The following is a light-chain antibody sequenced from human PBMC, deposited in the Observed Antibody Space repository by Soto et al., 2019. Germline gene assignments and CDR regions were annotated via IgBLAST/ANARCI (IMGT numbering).Light chain of an antibody. V-gene: IGKV1-5*01. CDR2: DGT. Sequence: DIQMTQSPSTLSASVGDRVTITCRASQNVNSWLAWYQQKPGKAPTFLIYDGTRVDAGVPSRFSGSGSGTEFTLTISSLQPDDFATYYCQQYNSYSPTFGQGTKVEFK. CDR3: QQYNSYSPT. J-gene: IGKJ1*01. CDR1: QNVNSW.